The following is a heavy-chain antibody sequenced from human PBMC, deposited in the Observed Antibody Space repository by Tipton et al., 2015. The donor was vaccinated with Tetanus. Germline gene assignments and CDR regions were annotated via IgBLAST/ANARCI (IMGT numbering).Heavy chain of an antibody. Sequence: QLVQSGAEVRKPGASVKVSCKASGYTFTDYGISWVRQAPGKGLEWVSAISESGAVTYYADSVRGRFTLSRDNSKNTLYLQMNSLRAEDTAVYYCAKLRDSNYYYYGMDVWGQGTTVTVSS. V-gene: IGHV3-23*04. J-gene: IGHJ6*02. CDR2: ISESGAVT. CDR3: AKLRDSNYYYYGMDV. CDR1: GYTFTDYG. D-gene: IGHD2-15*01.